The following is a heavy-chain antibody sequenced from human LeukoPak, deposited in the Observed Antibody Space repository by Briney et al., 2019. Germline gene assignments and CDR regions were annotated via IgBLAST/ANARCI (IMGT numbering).Heavy chain of an antibody. CDR1: GGSISTYY. Sequence: SETLSLTCTVSGGSISTYYWSWIRQPPGKGLEWIGYIYYSGSTNYNPSLKSRVTISVDTSKNQFSLKLSSVTAADTAVYYCARENYPDYYDSSGYYFGSPAAGYNWFDPWGQGTLVTVSS. D-gene: IGHD3-22*01. J-gene: IGHJ5*02. V-gene: IGHV4-59*01. CDR3: ARENYPDYYDSSGYYFGSPAAGYNWFDP. CDR2: IYYSGST.